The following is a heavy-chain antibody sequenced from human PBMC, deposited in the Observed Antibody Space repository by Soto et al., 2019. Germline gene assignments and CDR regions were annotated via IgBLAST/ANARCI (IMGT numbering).Heavy chain of an antibody. Sequence: VKVSCKASGYTFTSYDINWVRQATGQGLEWMGWMNPNSGNTGYAQKFQGRVTMTRNTSISTAYMELSSLRSEDTAVYYCARCSPSRSEHSGYPPYYYYYMDVWGKGTTVTVSS. CDR3: ARCSPSRSEHSGYPPYYYYYMDV. V-gene: IGHV1-8*01. CDR1: GYTFTSYD. D-gene: IGHD5-12*01. J-gene: IGHJ6*03. CDR2: MNPNSGNT.